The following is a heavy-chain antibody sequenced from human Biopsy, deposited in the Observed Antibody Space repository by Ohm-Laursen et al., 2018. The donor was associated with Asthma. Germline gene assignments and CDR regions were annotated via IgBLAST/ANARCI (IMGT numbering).Heavy chain of an antibody. J-gene: IGHJ5*02. V-gene: IGHV4-34*01. CDR2: INHSVST. CDR3: ARAGQCSSTSCYNPGWFDP. CDR1: GGSFSGYY. D-gene: IGHD2-2*01. Sequence: QTLSLTCAVYGGSFSGYYWSWIRQPPGKGLEWIGEINHSVSTNYNPSLKSRVTISVDTSKNQFSLKLSSVTAADTAVYYCARAGQCSSTSCYNPGWFDPWGQGTLVTVSS.